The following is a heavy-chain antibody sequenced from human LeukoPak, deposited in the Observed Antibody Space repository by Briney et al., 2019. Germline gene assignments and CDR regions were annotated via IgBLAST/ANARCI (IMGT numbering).Heavy chain of an antibody. D-gene: IGHD5-12*01. CDR3: AKDGMCMATIGILDD. Sequence: GGSLRLSCAASGFTFSSYGMHWVRQAPGKGLEWVAVIWYDGSNKYYADSVKGRFTISRDNSKNTLYLQMNSLRAEDTAVYYCAKDGMCMATIGILDDWGQGTLVTVSS. J-gene: IGHJ4*02. V-gene: IGHV3-33*06. CDR1: GFTFSSYG. CDR2: IWYDGSNK.